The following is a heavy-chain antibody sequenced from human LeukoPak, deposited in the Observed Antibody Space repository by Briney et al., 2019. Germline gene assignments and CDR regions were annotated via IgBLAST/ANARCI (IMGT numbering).Heavy chain of an antibody. CDR2: ISPQSFDT. J-gene: IGHJ4*02. V-gene: IGHV1-2*02. CDR3: AREGDIAAALFDN. CDR1: GYTFSAYY. D-gene: IGHD6-13*01. Sequence: GASVKVSCKGSGYTFSAYYIHWLRQAPGQGPEWMGWISPQSFDTNYAQKFQGRVTMTTATSMNTVFMELSRLSSDDTAVYYCAREGDIAAALFDNWGQETLVTVSS.